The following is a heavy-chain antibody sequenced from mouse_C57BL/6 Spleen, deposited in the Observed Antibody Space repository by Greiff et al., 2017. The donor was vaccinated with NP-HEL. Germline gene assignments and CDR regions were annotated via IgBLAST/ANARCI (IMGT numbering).Heavy chain of an antibody. CDR1: GYTFTSYW. D-gene: IGHD2-3*01. CDR3: AGDGYYDYFDY. V-gene: IGHV1-59*01. CDR2: IDPSDSYT. J-gene: IGHJ2*01. Sequence: VQLKQPGAELVRPGTSVKLSCKASGYTFTSYWMHWVKQRPGQGLEWIGVIDPSDSYTNYNQKFKGKATLTVDTSSSTAYMQLSSLTSEDSAVYYCAGDGYYDYFDYWGQGTTLTVSS.